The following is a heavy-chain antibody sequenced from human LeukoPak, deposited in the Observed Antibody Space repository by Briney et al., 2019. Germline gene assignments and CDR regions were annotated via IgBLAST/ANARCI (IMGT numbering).Heavy chain of an antibody. CDR3: ARGDDYGDNGFFDY. Sequence: GAPLQISCQASGSRFTSYWIGWVRRLPGKGLGWTGIIYPGESDTRYSSSFQGEVTISADKSISTDYLQWSSLKASDTDMYYYARGDDYGDNGFFDYWGQGTLVTVSS. CDR2: IYPGESDT. V-gene: IGHV5-51*01. CDR1: GSRFTSYW. J-gene: IGHJ4*02. D-gene: IGHD4-17*01.